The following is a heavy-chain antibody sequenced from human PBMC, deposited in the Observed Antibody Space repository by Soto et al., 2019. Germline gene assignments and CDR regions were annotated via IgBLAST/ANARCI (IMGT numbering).Heavy chain of an antibody. J-gene: IGHJ6*03. V-gene: IGHV4-59*08. CDR1: GGSISSYY. D-gene: IGHD2-15*01. CDR2: IYYSGST. Sequence: SETLSLTCTVSGGSISSYYWSWIRQPPGKGLEWIGYIYYSGSTNYNPSLKSRVTISVDTSKNQFSLKLSSVTAADTAVYYCARHSYCSGGSCYPYYYYYYMDVWGKGTTVTVSS. CDR3: ARHSYCSGGSCYPYYYYYYMDV.